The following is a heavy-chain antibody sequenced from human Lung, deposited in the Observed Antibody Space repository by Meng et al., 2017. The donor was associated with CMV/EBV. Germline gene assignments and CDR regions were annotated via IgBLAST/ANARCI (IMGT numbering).Heavy chain of an antibody. CDR2: INPNTGGT. Sequence: ASVKVSXKADGYTFTLYYIHWVRQAPGQGLEWMGWINPNTGGTNSAQIFQGRVTMTGDTSTSTAYLELSRLTSDDTALYYCARGGPFGVVIIHSDDPYFDYWGQGTLVTVSS. CDR3: ARGGPFGVVIIHSDDPYFDY. D-gene: IGHD3-3*01. CDR1: GYTFTLYY. V-gene: IGHV1-2*02. J-gene: IGHJ4*02.